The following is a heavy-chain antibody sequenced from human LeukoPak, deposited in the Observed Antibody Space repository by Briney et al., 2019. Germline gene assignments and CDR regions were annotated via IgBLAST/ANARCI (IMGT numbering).Heavy chain of an antibody. CDR3: ARGFGYSYGKSDY. CDR2: MNPNSGNT. D-gene: IGHD5-18*01. V-gene: IGHV1-8*01. Sequence: ASVTVSFKSSGYTFTSYDINWVRQATGQGREWMGWMNPNSGNTGYAQKFQGRVTITRNTPISTAYMELSSLRSEDTAVYYCARGFGYSYGKSDYWGQGTLVTVSS. CDR1: GYTFTSYD. J-gene: IGHJ4*02.